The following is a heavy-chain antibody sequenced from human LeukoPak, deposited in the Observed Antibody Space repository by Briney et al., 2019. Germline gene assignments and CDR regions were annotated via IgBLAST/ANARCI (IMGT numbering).Heavy chain of an antibody. CDR2: IHPGDSNN. CDR1: GYSFTNYW. Sequence: GESLKIPCKGSGYSFTNYWIVWLGQMPGKGLEWMGIIHPGDSNNRYSPSFQGQVTISADRSISTAYLQWSSLKASDTAMYYCARQTPGHYGMDVWGQGAAVTVSS. J-gene: IGHJ6*02. V-gene: IGHV5-51*01. CDR3: ARQTPGHYGMDV.